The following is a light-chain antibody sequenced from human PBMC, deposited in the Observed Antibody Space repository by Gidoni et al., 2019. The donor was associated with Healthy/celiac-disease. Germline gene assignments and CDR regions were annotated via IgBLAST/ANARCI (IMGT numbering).Light chain of an antibody. J-gene: IGKJ1*01. CDR1: QSVSSY. Sequence: EIVLTQYPATLALSPGERATLSCRASQSVSSYLAWYQQNPGQAPRLLIYEASNRATGIPARFSGSGSGTDFTLTSSSLEPEDFAVYYCQQRSNWPRTFGQGTKVEIK. CDR2: EAS. V-gene: IGKV3-11*01. CDR3: QQRSNWPRT.